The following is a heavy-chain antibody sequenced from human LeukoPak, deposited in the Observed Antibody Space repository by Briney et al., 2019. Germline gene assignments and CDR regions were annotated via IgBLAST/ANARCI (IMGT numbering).Heavy chain of an antibody. CDR1: GYNFTSYW. D-gene: IGHD2-15*01. J-gene: IGHJ4*02. CDR2: IYPGDSDT. Sequence: PGESLQISCQGSGYNFTSYWIGWARQVPGKGLEWMGIIYPGDSDTRYSPSFQGQVTISADKSIRTAFLQWSSLKASDTDMYYCARGFLIIGYCSGGSCSLDFDYWGQGTLVTVSS. V-gene: IGHV5-51*01. CDR3: ARGFLIIGYCSGGSCSLDFDY.